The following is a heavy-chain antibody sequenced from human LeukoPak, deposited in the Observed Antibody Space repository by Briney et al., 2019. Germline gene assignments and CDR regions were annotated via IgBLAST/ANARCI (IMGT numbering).Heavy chain of an antibody. Sequence: NPSETLSLTCTVSGGSISSYYWSWIRQPPGKGLEWIGYMYYTGSSNYNPSLKGRVTISLDTSNSQLDLKLSSVTAADTAVYYCARAKSFGSGTHALDYWGQGTLVTVSS. V-gene: IGHV4-59*01. D-gene: IGHD3-10*01. CDR2: MYYTGSS. CDR3: ARAKSFGSGTHALDY. J-gene: IGHJ4*02. CDR1: GGSISSYY.